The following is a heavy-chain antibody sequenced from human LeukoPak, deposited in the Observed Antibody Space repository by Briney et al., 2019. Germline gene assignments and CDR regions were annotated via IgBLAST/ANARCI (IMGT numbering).Heavy chain of an antibody. CDR3: ARARIVVVPPTAPSYYYYGMDV. J-gene: IGHJ6*02. Sequence: SETLSLTCAVYGGSFSGYYWSSIRQPPGKGLEWIGEINHSGSTNYNPSLKSRVTISVDTSKNQFSLKLSSVTAADTAVYYCARARIVVVPPTAPSYYYYGMDVWGQGTTVTVSS. CDR1: GGSFSGYY. D-gene: IGHD2-2*01. V-gene: IGHV4-34*01. CDR2: INHSGST.